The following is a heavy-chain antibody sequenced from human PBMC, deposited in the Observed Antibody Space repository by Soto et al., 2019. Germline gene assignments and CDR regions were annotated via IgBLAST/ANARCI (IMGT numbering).Heavy chain of an antibody. Sequence: GGSLRLACAASGFTFGSYAMHWVRQAPGKGLEWVAVISYDGSNKYYADSVKGRFTISRDNSKNTLYLQMNSLRAEDTAVYYCARGAGWAAYWYFDLWGRGTLVTVSS. CDR1: GFTFGSYA. CDR2: ISYDGSNK. D-gene: IGHD1-26*01. V-gene: IGHV3-30-3*01. J-gene: IGHJ2*01. CDR3: ARGAGWAAYWYFDL.